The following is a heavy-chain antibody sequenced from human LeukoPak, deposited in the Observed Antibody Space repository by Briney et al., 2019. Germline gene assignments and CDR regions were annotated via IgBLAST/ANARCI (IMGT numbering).Heavy chain of an antibody. CDR2: ISSSSSTI. Sequence: GGSLRLSCAASGFIFSSYSMNWVRQAPGKGLEWVSYISSSSSTIYYADSVKGRFTISRDNAKNSLYLQMNSLRAEDTAVYYCARGPPTRSYSDLFDYWGQGTLVTVSS. CDR1: GFIFSSYS. V-gene: IGHV3-48*01. J-gene: IGHJ4*02. D-gene: IGHD1-26*01. CDR3: ARGPPTRSYSDLFDY.